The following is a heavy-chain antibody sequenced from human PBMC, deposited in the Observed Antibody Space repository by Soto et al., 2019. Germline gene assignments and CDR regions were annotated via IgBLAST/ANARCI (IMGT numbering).Heavy chain of an antibody. V-gene: IGHV2-5*02. Sequence: QITLKESGPTLVKPTQTLTLTCTFSGFSLTTTGVGVGWIRQPPGEALEWLAVIYSDDDKHYIPSLKSRLTITNDTSKNHVVLTMTIMDPVDTATYYCAHSLRGSGIYSGFDYWGQGTLITVSS. J-gene: IGHJ4*02. CDR2: IYSDDDK. CDR3: AHSLRGSGIYSGFDY. D-gene: IGHD3-10*01. CDR1: GFSLTTTGVG.